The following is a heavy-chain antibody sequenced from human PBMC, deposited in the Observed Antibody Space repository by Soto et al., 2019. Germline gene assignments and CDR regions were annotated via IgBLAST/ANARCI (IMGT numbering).Heavy chain of an antibody. J-gene: IGHJ4*02. CDR1: GGSFSGYY. Sequence: QVQLQQWGAGLLKPSETLSLTCAVYGGSFSGYYWSWIRQPPGKGLEWIGEINHSGSTNYNPSLKSGVTISVDTSKNQFSLKLSSVTAADTAVYYCARVWWLRFQPEDYWGQGTLVTVSS. CDR2: INHSGST. CDR3: ARVWWLRFQPEDY. D-gene: IGHD5-12*01. V-gene: IGHV4-34*01.